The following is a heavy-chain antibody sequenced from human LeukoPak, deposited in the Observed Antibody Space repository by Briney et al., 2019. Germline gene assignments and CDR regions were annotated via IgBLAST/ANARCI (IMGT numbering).Heavy chain of an antibody. Sequence: SETPSLTCAVSGGSISSGGYSWSWIRQPPGKGLEWIGYIYYSGSTYYNPSLKSRVTISVDTSKNQFSLKLSSVTAADTAVYYCARDQGITMVRGVIMTTDAFDIWGQGTMVTVSS. CDR2: IYYSGST. V-gene: IGHV4-30-4*07. CDR3: ARDQGITMVRGVIMTTDAFDI. J-gene: IGHJ3*02. D-gene: IGHD3-10*01. CDR1: GGSISSGGYS.